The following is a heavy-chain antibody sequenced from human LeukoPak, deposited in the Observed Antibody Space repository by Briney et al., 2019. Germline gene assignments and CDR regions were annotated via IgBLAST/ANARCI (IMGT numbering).Heavy chain of an antibody. J-gene: IGHJ5*02. CDR3: ARHEYSGSYYGLSWFDP. CDR2: IYYSGNT. CDR1: GGSISSSNYY. D-gene: IGHD1-26*01. V-gene: IGHV4-39*01. Sequence: PETLSLTCTVSGGSISSSNYYWGWIRQPPGKGLEWIGSIYYSGNTYYNPSLKSRVTISVDTSKNQFSLKLSSVTAADTAVYYCARHEYSGSYYGLSWFDPWGQGTLVTVSS.